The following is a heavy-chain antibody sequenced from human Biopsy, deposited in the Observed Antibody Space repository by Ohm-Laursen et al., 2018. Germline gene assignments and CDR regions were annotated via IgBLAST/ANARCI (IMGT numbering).Heavy chain of an antibody. J-gene: IGHJ3*02. CDR2: VNPNSGAT. CDR1: GDTFNKYG. Sequence: ASVKVSCKASGDTFNKYGIFWVRQAPGQGLEWMGWVNPNSGATNYAQKFQGRVTMTSDTSISTAYIELRRLMSDDTAVYFCARDRMVTIITLVRADTFDIWGQGTLVSVSS. V-gene: IGHV1-2*02. D-gene: IGHD3-10*01. CDR3: ARDRMVTIITLVRADTFDI.